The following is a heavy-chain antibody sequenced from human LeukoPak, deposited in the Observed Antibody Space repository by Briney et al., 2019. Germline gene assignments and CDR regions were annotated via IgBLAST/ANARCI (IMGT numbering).Heavy chain of an antibody. Sequence: GGSLRLSCAASGFTFSSNWMSWVRQAPGKGLEWVANIKQDGSEKYYVDSVKGRFTISRDNSKNTLYLQMNSLRAEDTAVYYCAKDRSPSPSPYYFDYWGQGTLVTVSS. J-gene: IGHJ4*02. CDR3: AKDRSPSPSPYYFDY. CDR2: IKQDGSEK. CDR1: GFTFSSNW. V-gene: IGHV3-7*03.